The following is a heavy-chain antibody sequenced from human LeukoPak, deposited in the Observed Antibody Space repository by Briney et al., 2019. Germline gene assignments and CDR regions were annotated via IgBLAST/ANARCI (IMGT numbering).Heavy chain of an antibody. CDR2: ISSTSSTI. Sequence: GGSLRLSCAASGFTFSIYSMNWVRQAPGKGLEWVSYISSTSSTIYYADSVKGRFTISRDNSKNTLYLQMNSLRAEDTAVYYCARAHIAVAGTAFQYYFDYWGQGTLVTVSS. J-gene: IGHJ4*02. CDR3: ARAHIAVAGTAFQYYFDY. CDR1: GFTFSIYS. D-gene: IGHD6-19*01. V-gene: IGHV3-48*01.